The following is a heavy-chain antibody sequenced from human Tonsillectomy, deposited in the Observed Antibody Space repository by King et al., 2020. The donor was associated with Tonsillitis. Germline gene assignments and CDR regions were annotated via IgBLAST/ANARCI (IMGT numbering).Heavy chain of an antibody. J-gene: IGHJ5*02. Sequence: VQLQQWGAGLLKPSETLSLTCAVHGGSFSGYYWSWIRQPPGKGLEWIGEINHSGSTNYNPSLKSRVTISVDTSKNQFSLKLSSVTAADTAVYYCARAAAGGWFDPWGQGTLVTVSS. CDR3: ARAAAGGWFDP. CDR2: INHSGST. D-gene: IGHD6-13*01. CDR1: GGSFSGYY. V-gene: IGHV4-34*01.